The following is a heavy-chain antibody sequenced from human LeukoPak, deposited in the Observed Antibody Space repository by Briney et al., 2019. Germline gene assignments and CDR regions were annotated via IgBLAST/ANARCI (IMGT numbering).Heavy chain of an antibody. CDR3: ARDGAYCGGDCYSNYYYMDV. J-gene: IGHJ6*03. CDR1: GYTFTSYD. Sequence: ASVKVSCKASGYTFTSYDINWVRQATGQGLEWMGWMNPNSGNTGYAQKFQGRVTMTRDTSTSTVYMELSSLRSEDTAVYYCARDGAYCGGDCYSNYYYMDVWGKGTTVTISS. D-gene: IGHD2-21*02. V-gene: IGHV1-8*02. CDR2: MNPNSGNT.